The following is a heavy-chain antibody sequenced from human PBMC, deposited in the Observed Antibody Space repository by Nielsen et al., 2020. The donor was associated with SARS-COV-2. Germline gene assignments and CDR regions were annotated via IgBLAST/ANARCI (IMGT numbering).Heavy chain of an antibody. CDR2: IKQDGSEK. J-gene: IGHJ6*02. V-gene: IGHV3-7*02. Sequence: GESLKISCAASGFTFSSYWMSWVRQAPGKGLEWVANIKQDGSEKYYVDSVKGRFTISRDNAKNSLYLQMNSLRAEDTAVYYCATIVDIVALAGYGMDVWGQGTMVTVSS. CDR1: GFTFSSYW. CDR3: ATIVDIVALAGYGMDV. D-gene: IGHD5-12*01.